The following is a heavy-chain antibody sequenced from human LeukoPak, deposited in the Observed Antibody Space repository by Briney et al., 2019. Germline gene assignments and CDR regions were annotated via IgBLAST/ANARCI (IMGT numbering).Heavy chain of an antibody. D-gene: IGHD2/OR15-2a*01. CDR2: ISDSGGSA. Sequence: PGGSLRLSCAASGFTFNTYAMSWVRQAPGKGLEWVSAISDSGGSAYYADSVKGRFTISRDNSKNTLYMQMNSLRADDTAVYYCAKDSAKKYDDYWGQGTLVTVSS. V-gene: IGHV3-23*01. CDR1: GFTFNTYA. CDR3: AKDSAKKYDDY. J-gene: IGHJ4*02.